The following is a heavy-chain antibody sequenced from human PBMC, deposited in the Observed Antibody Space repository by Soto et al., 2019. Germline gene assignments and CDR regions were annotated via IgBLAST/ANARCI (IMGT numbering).Heavy chain of an antibody. CDR3: ARSNMYDFWSGYYSYYGMDV. D-gene: IGHD3-3*01. CDR2: IYPGDSDT. J-gene: IGHJ6*02. CDR1: GYSFTSYG. V-gene: IGHV5-51*01. Sequence: PGESLKISCKGSGYSFTSYGIGWVRQMPGKGLEWMGIIYPGDSDTRYSPSFQGQVTISADKSISTAYLQWSSLKASDTAMYYCARSNMYDFWSGYYSYYGMDVWGQGTTVTVSS.